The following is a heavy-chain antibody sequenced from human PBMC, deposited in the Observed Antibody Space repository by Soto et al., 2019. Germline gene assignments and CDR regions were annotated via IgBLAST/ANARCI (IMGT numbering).Heavy chain of an antibody. Sequence: PSETLSLTCAVYGGSFSGYYWSWIRQPPGKGLEWIGEINHSGSTNYNPSLKSRVTISVDTSKNQFSLKLSSVTAADTAVYYCARGLENYDSSGYYLDYWGQGTLVTVPS. CDR1: GGSFSGYY. J-gene: IGHJ4*02. CDR2: INHSGST. V-gene: IGHV4-34*01. CDR3: ARGLENYDSSGYYLDY. D-gene: IGHD3-22*01.